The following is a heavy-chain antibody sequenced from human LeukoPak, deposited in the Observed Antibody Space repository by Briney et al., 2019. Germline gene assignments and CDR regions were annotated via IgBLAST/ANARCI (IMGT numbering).Heavy chain of an antibody. D-gene: IGHD1-7*01. CDR1: GFTFSSYG. Sequence: GGSLRLSCAASGFTFSSYGMHWVRQAPGKGLEWVAVIWYDGSNKYYADSVKGRFTISRDNSKNTLYLQMNSLRAEDTAVYYCARDGRITGTSRYAFDIWSQGTMVTVSS. J-gene: IGHJ3*02. CDR3: ARDGRITGTSRYAFDI. V-gene: IGHV3-33*01. CDR2: IWYDGSNK.